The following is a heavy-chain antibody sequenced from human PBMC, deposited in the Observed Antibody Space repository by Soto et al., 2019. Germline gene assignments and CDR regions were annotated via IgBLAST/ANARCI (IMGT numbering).Heavy chain of an antibody. D-gene: IGHD6-13*01. V-gene: IGHV4-34*01. CDR3: ARRMRGSSWYDYYYYGMDV. J-gene: IGHJ6*02. Sequence: QVQLQQWGAGLLKPSETLSLTCAVYGGSFSGYYWSWIRQPPGKGLECIGEINHSGSTNYNPSLKSRVTISVDTSKNQFSLKLSSVTAADTAVYYCARRMRGSSWYDYYYYGMDVWGQGTTVTVSS. CDR2: INHSGST. CDR1: GGSFSGYY.